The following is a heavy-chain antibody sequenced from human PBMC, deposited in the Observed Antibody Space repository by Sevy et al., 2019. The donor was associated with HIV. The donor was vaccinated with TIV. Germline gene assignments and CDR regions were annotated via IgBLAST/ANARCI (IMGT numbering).Heavy chain of an antibody. Sequence: SETLSLTCAVSGYSISSGYHWGWIRQPPGKGLEWIGGIYHSGSTYYNPSLKSRVTISVDTSKNQFSLKLSSVTAADTAVYYCARHRGDYYFMDVWGKGTTVTVSS. CDR3: ARHRGDYYFMDV. CDR2: IYHSGST. CDR1: GYSISSGYH. J-gene: IGHJ6*03. D-gene: IGHD2-21*01. V-gene: IGHV4-38-2*01.